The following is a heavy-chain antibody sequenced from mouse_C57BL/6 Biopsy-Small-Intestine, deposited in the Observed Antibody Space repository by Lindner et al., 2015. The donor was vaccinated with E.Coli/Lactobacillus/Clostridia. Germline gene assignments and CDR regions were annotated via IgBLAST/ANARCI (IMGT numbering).Heavy chain of an antibody. V-gene: IGHV14-4*01. Sequence: VQLQESGAELVRPGASVKLSCTASGFNIKDDYMHWVKQRPEQGLEWIGWIDPENGDTEYASKFQGKATITADTSSNTAYLQLSSLTSEDTAVYYCTTPSAKEFAYWGQGTLVTVSA. J-gene: IGHJ3*01. CDR1: GFNIKDDY. CDR3: TTPSAKEFAY. CDR2: IDPENGDT.